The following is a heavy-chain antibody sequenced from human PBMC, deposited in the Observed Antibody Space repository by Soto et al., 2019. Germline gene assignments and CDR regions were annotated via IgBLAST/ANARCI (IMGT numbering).Heavy chain of an antibody. D-gene: IGHD1-1*01. CDR3: ARGATATTARGAFAI. J-gene: IGHJ3*02. Sequence: QVQLQESGPGLMKPSQTLSLTCSVSAGSISSPGYYWSWIRQHPGKGLEWLGYIFHTGSTDYNPSLKSRLTMSVDTSKNQFSLKLTSVTAADTALYYCARGATATTARGAFAIWGQGTMVTVSS. CDR1: AGSISSPGYY. V-gene: IGHV4-31*03. CDR2: IFHTGST.